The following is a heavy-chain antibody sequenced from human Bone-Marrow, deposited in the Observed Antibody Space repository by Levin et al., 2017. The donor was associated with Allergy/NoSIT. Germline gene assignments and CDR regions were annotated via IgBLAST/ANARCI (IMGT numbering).Heavy chain of an antibody. D-gene: IGHD6-13*01. CDR1: GGSISTNIYY. CDR3: AREGTRSSSWHYS. CDR2: IYYSGST. J-gene: IGHJ4*02. Sequence: SETLSLTCTVSGGSISTNIYYWGWIRQPPGTGLEWIGSIYYSGSTYYNPSLKSRISMSIDTPNNQFSLKMTSVTAADTAVYYCAREGTRSSSWHYSWGQGTLVAVSS. V-gene: IGHV4-39*02.